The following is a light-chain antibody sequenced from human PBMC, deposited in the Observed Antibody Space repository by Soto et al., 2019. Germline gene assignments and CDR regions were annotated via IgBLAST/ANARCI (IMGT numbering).Light chain of an antibody. CDR2: GAS. J-gene: IGKJ5*01. CDR3: QQHGTSPIT. Sequence: EIVLTQSPGTLSLSPGERATLSCRANQSVSSSYLAWYQQKPGQAPRLLIYGASSRATGIPDRFSGSGSGTDFTLTISRLEPEDFAVYYCQQHGTSPITFGQGTLLEI. CDR1: QSVSSSY. V-gene: IGKV3-20*01.